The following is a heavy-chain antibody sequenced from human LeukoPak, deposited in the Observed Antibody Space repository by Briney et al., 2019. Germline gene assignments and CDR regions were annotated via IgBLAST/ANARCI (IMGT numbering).Heavy chain of an antibody. CDR1: GYTFASYD. CDR3: ARHRAAGGSYYYGMDV. J-gene: IGHJ6*02. V-gene: IGHV1-8*01. D-gene: IGHD3-10*01. CDR2: MNPNSGNT. Sequence: GASVKVSCKASGYTFASYDINWVRQATGQGLEWMGWMNPNSGNTGYAQKFQGRVTMTRNTSISTAYMELSSLKSEDTAVYYCARHRAAGGSYYYGMDVWGQGTTVTVSS.